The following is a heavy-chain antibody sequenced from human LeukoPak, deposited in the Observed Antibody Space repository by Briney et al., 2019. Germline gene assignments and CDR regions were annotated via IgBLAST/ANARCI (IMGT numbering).Heavy chain of an antibody. D-gene: IGHD6-19*01. J-gene: IGHJ6*03. Sequence: SETLSLTCAVSGDSISGTNWWSWVRQSPGKGLEWIGEMYHTGSSNYNPSLKSRVTISVDKSKNQFSLRLSSVTAADTAVYYCARDSAWISGWDYYYYMDVWGKGTTVTISS. CDR1: GDSISGTNW. V-gene: IGHV4-4*02. CDR2: MYHTGSS. CDR3: ARDSAWISGWDYYYYMDV.